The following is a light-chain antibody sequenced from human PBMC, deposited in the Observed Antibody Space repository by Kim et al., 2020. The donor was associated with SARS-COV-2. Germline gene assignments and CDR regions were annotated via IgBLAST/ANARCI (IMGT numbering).Light chain of an antibody. CDR3: EYYGRPPIT. CDR2: GGC. Sequence: GERANGSRRARQRGRGRKVVGYKQRRGKGTRLVMDGGCSRATGTQDRFSGSGSGTEFTITISRLEPEDFAVYYCEYYGRPPITFGQGTRLEIK. V-gene: IGKV3-20*01. CDR1: QRGRGRK. J-gene: IGKJ5*01.